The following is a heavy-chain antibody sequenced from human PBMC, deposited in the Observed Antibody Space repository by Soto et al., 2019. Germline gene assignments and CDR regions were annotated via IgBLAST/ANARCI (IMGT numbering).Heavy chain of an antibody. Sequence: EVQLVESGGGLVQPGGSLRLSCTASGFTVSSNYMSWVRQALGKGLEWVSVIYSGGTTYYADSVKGRFTISRDNSKNTLYLQMNSLRAEDTAVYYCARGGSASGGYYYYVMDVWGQGTTVTVSS. CDR1: GFTVSSNY. CDR3: ARGGSASGGYYYYVMDV. J-gene: IGHJ6*02. D-gene: IGHD3-16*01. V-gene: IGHV3-66*01. CDR2: IYSGGTT.